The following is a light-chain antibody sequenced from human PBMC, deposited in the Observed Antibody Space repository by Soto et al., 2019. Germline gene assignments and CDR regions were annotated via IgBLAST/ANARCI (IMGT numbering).Light chain of an antibody. CDR3: QQRHMWPIT. CDR1: QSAPSSN. CDR2: GAS. V-gene: IGKV3D-20*02. J-gene: IGKJ5*01. Sequence: ETVLTQSPGTLSLSPGERVTLSCRTSQSAPSSNLAWYQQKPGQAPRLLIYGASSRATGIPPRFSGSGSGTDFTLTISSLEPEDSAVYYCQQRHMWPITFGQGTRLEIK.